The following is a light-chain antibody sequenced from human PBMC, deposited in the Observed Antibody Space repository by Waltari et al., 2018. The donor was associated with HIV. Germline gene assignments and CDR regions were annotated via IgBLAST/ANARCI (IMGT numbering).Light chain of an antibody. CDR1: ISNLGGNF. V-gene: IGLV1-47*01. Sequence: QSVVTQPPSASGTPGQNISISCSGDISNLGGNFVYWYQQRPGTAPRLLLYRNDQLPSGVPDRFSGSQSATSASLAISGRRSEDEADYHCSTWDNSLSHWVFGGGTKVTVL. CDR2: RND. CDR3: STWDNSLSHWV. J-gene: IGLJ3*02.